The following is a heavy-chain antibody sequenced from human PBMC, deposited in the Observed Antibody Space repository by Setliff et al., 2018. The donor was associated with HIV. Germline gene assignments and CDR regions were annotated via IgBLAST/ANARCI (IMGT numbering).Heavy chain of an antibody. J-gene: IGHJ6*02. CDR2: IIPILGVA. Sequence: SVKVSCKASRSTFNSHTINWVRQAPGQGLDWMGRIIPILGVANYAQRFQGKVTITADKSTSTAYMELTSLRFDDTAMYYCAREDYYYYGMDVWGQGTTVTVSS. CDR1: RSTFNSHT. CDR3: AREDYYYYGMDV. V-gene: IGHV1-69*04.